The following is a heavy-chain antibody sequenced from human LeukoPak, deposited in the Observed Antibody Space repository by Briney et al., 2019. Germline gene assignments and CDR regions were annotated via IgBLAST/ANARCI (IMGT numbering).Heavy chain of an antibody. CDR1: GFTFSSYW. D-gene: IGHD3-3*01. V-gene: IGHV3-7*01. J-gene: IGHJ6*02. CDR3: ARDSPRRFLEWLRIREPRYYYGMDV. CDR2: IKQDGSEK. Sequence: GGSLRLSCAASGFTFSSYWMSWVRQAPGQGMEWVANIKQDGSEKYYVDSVKGRFTISRDNAKNSLYLQMNSLRAEDTAVYYCARDSPRRFLEWLRIREPRYYYGMDVWGQGTTVTVSS.